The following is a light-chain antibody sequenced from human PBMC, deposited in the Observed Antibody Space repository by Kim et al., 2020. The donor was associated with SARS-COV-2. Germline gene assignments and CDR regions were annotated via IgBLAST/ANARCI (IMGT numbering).Light chain of an antibody. Sequence: SSELTQDPAVSVALGQTVRITCQGDSLRSYYATWYQQKPGQAPILVIYGKNNRPSGIPDRFSGSSSGNTASLTITGTQAGDEADYYCNSRDSSGNQVFGG. CDR2: GKN. V-gene: IGLV3-19*01. CDR1: SLRSYY. CDR3: NSRDSSGNQV. J-gene: IGLJ2*01.